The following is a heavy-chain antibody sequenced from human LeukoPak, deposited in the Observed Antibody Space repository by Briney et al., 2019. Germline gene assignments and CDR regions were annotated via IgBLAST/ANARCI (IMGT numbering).Heavy chain of an antibody. V-gene: IGHV3-13*01. CDR2: IGTAGDT. CDR3: ARDIALYYGSGSSLDY. J-gene: IGHJ4*02. Sequence: GGSLRLSCAASGFTFSSYDMHWVRQATGKGLEWVSAIGTAGDTYYPGSVKGRFTISRENAKNSLYLQMNSLRAEDTAVYYCARDIALYYGSGSSLDYWGQGTLVTVSS. CDR1: GFTFSSYD. D-gene: IGHD3-10*01.